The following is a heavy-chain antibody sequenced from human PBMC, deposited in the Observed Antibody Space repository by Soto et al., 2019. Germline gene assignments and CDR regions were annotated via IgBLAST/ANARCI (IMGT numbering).Heavy chain of an antibody. J-gene: IGHJ5*02. CDR1: GYTFTSYG. V-gene: IGHV1-18*01. CDR2: ISAYNGNT. CDR3: ARAGYCSGGSCYGDNWFDP. Sequence: GASVKVSCKASGYTFTSYGISWVRQAPGQGLEWMGWISAYNGNTNYAQKLQGRVTMTTDTSTSTAYMELRSLRSDDTAVYYCARAGYCSGGSCYGDNWFDPWGQGTLVTVSS. D-gene: IGHD2-15*01.